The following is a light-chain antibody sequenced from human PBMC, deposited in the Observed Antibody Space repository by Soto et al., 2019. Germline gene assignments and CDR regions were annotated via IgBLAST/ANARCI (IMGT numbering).Light chain of an antibody. V-gene: IGKV3-20*01. J-gene: IGKJ2*01. Sequence: EIELTQSPGTLSLSPGERATLSCRASQSVTNDYVAWYQQKPGQAPRLLVYGASNRATDIPDRFSGSGSGTDFTLTISRLEPEDFAVYSCQQYGTSPYTFGQGTKLEI. CDR2: GAS. CDR3: QQYGTSPYT. CDR1: QSVTNDY.